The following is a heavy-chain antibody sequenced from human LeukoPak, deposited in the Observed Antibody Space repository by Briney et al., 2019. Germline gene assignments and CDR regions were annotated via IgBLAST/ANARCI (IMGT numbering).Heavy chain of an antibody. CDR2: IIPILGIA. V-gene: IGHV1-69*04. Sequence: SVKVSCKASGGTFSSYAISWVRQAPGQGLEWLGRIIPILGIANYAQKFQGRVTITADKSTSTAYMELSSLRSEDTAVYYCARDGQYYDILTGWNAFDIWGQGTMLTVSS. CDR1: GGTFSSYA. D-gene: IGHD3-9*01. J-gene: IGHJ3*02. CDR3: ARDGQYYDILTGWNAFDI.